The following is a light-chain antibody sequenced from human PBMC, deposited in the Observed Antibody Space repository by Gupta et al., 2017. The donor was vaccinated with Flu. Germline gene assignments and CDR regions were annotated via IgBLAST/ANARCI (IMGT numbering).Light chain of an antibody. J-gene: IGKJ1*01. CDR3: QQARSFPPT. Sequence: PSSVSASVGDRVTIACRASQDIVTFLAWYQRKPGKAPKLLIYGASSVHPGVPLRFRGGGSGTDFTLTISSLQPEDLATYFCQQARSFPPTFGQGTKVE. CDR1: QDIVTF. CDR2: GAS. V-gene: IGKV1-12*01.